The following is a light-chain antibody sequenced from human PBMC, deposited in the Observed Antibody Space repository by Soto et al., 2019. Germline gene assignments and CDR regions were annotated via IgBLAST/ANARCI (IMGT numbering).Light chain of an antibody. CDR2: AAS. Sequence: AIRMTQSPSSFSASTGDRVTITCRASQGISSYLAWYQQKPGKAPKLLIYAASTLQSGVPSRFSGSGSGTDFTLTISCLQSEDFATYYCQQYKSYPYTFGQGTKVDIK. CDR1: QGISSY. V-gene: IGKV1-8*01. CDR3: QQYKSYPYT. J-gene: IGKJ2*01.